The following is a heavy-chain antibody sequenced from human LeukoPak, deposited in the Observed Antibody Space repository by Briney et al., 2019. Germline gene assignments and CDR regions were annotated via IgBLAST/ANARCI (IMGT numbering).Heavy chain of an antibody. CDR2: IDWDDDK. Sequence: RESGPTLVKPTQTLTLTCTFSGFSLSTSGMCVSWIRQPPGKALEWLARIDWDDDKYYSTSLKTRLTISKDTSKNQAVLTMTNMDPVDTATYYCARSIVGATGLGVYYFDYWGQGTLVTVSS. CDR3: ARSIVGATGLGVYYFDY. V-gene: IGHV2-70*11. J-gene: IGHJ4*02. CDR1: GFSLSTSGMC. D-gene: IGHD1-26*01.